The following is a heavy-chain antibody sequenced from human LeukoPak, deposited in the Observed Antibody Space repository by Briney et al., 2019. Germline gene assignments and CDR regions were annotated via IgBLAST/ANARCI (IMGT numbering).Heavy chain of an antibody. CDR3: AREAGWTLVLRISGSAFDI. J-gene: IGHJ3*02. D-gene: IGHD2-15*01. CDR2: IYTSGST. Sequence: PSETLSLTCTVSGGSISSYYWSWIRQPAGKGLEWIGRIYTSGSTNYNPSLKSRVTMSVGTSKNQFSLKLSSVTAADTAVYYCAREAGWTLVLRISGSAFDIWGQGTMVTVSS. CDR1: GGSISSYY. V-gene: IGHV4-4*07.